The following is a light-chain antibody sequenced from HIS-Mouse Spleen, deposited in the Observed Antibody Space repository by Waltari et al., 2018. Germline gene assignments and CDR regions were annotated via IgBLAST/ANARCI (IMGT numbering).Light chain of an antibody. J-gene: IGLJ2*01. V-gene: IGLV2-23*01. Sequence: QSALTQPASVSGSPGQSTTISCTGTSSYVGLYNLVPWYQQHPGKAPKLMIYEGSKRPSGVSNRFSGSKSGNTASLTISGLQAEDEADYYCCSYAGSSTVVFGGGTKLTVL. CDR2: EGS. CDR1: SSYVGLYNL. CDR3: CSYAGSSTVV.